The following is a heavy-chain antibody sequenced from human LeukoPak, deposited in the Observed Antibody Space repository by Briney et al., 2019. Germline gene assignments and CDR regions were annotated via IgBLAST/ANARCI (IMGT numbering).Heavy chain of an antibody. CDR1: GFTFSSYW. V-gene: IGHV3-74*01. CDR3: ARVVGGSWIDY. J-gene: IGHJ4*02. Sequence: PGGSLRLSCAASGFTFSSYWMHWVRQAPGKGLVWVSRINSDGSSTSYADSVKGRFTISRDNAKNTLYLQMNSLRADDTAVYYCARVVGGSWIDYWGQGTLVTVSS. CDR2: INSDGSST. D-gene: IGHD2-15*01.